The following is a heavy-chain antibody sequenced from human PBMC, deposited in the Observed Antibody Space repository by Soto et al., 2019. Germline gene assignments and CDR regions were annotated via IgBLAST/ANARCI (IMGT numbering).Heavy chain of an antibody. CDR3: ARDMTYSSGGSCFDIPYYYYYGMDV. Sequence: ASVKVSCKASGYTFTSYGISWGRQAPGQGVEGMGWISAYNGNTNYAQKLQGRVTMTTDTSTSTAYMELRSLRSDDMAVYYCARDMTYSSGGSCFDIPYYYYYGMDVWGQGTTVTVSS. J-gene: IGHJ6*02. V-gene: IGHV1-18*03. D-gene: IGHD2-15*01. CDR2: ISAYNGNT. CDR1: GYTFTSYG.